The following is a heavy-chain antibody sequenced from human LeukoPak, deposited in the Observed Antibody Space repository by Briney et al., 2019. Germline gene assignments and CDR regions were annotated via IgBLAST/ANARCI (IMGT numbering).Heavy chain of an antibody. Sequence: TGGSLRLSCAASGFTFDDYGMSWVRQAPGKRLEWVSGINWNGGSTGYADSVKGRFTISRDNAKNSLYLQMDSLRAEDTALYYCARVRLGSSGYLDYWGQGTLVTVSS. V-gene: IGHV3-20*04. D-gene: IGHD3-22*01. J-gene: IGHJ4*02. CDR1: GFTFDDYG. CDR3: ARVRLGSSGYLDY. CDR2: INWNGGST.